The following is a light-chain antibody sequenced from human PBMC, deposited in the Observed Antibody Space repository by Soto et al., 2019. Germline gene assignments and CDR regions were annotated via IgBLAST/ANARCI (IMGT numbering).Light chain of an antibody. CDR2: DAS. Sequence: EIVLTQSPATLSLSPGERATLSCRASQSVSSYLDWYQQKPGQAPRLLIYDASNRATGIPARFSGSGSGTDFALTISSLEPEDFAVYYCQQRGDWPPYTFGQGTKLEIK. V-gene: IGKV3-11*01. CDR3: QQRGDWPPYT. J-gene: IGKJ2*01. CDR1: QSVSSY.